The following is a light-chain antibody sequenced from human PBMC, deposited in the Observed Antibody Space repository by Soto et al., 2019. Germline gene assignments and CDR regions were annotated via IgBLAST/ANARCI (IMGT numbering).Light chain of an antibody. CDR3: CSYAGSYSWV. Sequence: QSVLTQPRSVSGSPGQSVTISCTGTSSDVGGYNYVSWYQQHPGKAPKLMIYDVTKRPSGVPDRLSGSKSGNTASLTISGLQAEDEADYYCCSYAGSYSWVFGGGTNLTVL. CDR2: DVT. V-gene: IGLV2-11*01. J-gene: IGLJ3*02. CDR1: SSDVGGYNY.